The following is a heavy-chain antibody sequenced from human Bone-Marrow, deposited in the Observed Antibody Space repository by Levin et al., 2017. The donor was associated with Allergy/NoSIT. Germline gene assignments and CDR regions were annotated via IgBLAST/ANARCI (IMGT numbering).Heavy chain of an antibody. CDR2: IYYSGST. CDR3: ASGGYSGFRSGFDY. D-gene: IGHD5-12*01. J-gene: IGHJ4*02. CDR1: GGSISSGDYY. Sequence: SETLSLTCTVSGGSISSGDYYWSWIRQPPGKGLEWIGYIYYSGSTYYNPSLKSRVTISVDTSKNQFSLKLSSVTAADTAVYYCASGGYSGFRSGFDYWGQGTLVTVSS. V-gene: IGHV4-30-4*01.